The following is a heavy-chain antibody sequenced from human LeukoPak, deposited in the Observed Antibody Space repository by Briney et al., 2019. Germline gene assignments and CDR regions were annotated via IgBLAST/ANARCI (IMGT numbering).Heavy chain of an antibody. Sequence: GGSLRLSCAASGFTFSNYAMSWVRQTPGTGLEWLSAISPDGIYIYYADSVKGRFTTSRDNSKNTLYLQMNSLRAEDTAVYFCASQRHHRVAVAGSFDYWGQGTLVSVS. D-gene: IGHD6-19*01. V-gene: IGHV3-23*01. J-gene: IGHJ4*02. CDR1: GFTFSNYA. CDR2: ISPDGIYI. CDR3: ASQRHHRVAVAGSFDY.